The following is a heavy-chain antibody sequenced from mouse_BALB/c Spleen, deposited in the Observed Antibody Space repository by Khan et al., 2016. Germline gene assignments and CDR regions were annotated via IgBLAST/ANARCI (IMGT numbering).Heavy chain of an antibody. CDR1: GYTFTDYS. CDR2: INTETGEP. Sequence: QIQLVQSGPELKKPGETVKISCKASGYTFTDYSMHWVKQAPGKGLKWMGWINTETGEPTYADDFKGRFAFSLETSASTAYLQINNLKNEETATYFCASTARATGFAYWGQGTLVTVSA. J-gene: IGHJ3*01. V-gene: IGHV9-2-1*01. D-gene: IGHD3-1*01. CDR3: ASTARATGFAY.